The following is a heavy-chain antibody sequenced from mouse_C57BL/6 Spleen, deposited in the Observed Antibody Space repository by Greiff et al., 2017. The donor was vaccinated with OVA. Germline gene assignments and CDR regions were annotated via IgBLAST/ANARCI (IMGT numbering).Heavy chain of an antibody. V-gene: IGHV1-55*01. CDR2: IYPGSGST. D-gene: IGHD1-1*01. J-gene: IGHJ1*03. Sequence: VQLQQPGAELVKPGASVKMSCKASGYTFTSYWITWVKQRPGQGLEWIGDIYPGSGSTNYNEKFKSKATLTVDTSSSTAYMQLSSLTSEDSAVYYCARYPITTVVATDGYCDVWGTGTTVTVSS. CDR3: ARYPITTVVATDGYCDV. CDR1: GYTFTSYW.